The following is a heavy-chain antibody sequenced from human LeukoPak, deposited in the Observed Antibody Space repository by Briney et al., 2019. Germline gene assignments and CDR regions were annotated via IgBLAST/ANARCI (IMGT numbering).Heavy chain of an antibody. CDR3: AKTLTTVTKRYWYFDL. V-gene: IGHV3-23*01. CDR2: ISGSGGST. D-gene: IGHD4-17*01. CDR1: GFTFSSYS. J-gene: IGHJ2*01. Sequence: GGSLRLSCAASGFTFSSYSMNWVRQAPGKGLEWVSAISGSGGSTYYADSVKGRFTISRDNSKNTLYLQMNSLRAEDTAVYYCAKTLTTVTKRYWYFDLWGRGTLVTVSS.